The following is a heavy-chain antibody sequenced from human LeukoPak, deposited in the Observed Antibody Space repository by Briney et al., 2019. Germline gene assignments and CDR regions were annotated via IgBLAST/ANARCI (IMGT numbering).Heavy chain of an antibody. Sequence: GGSLRLSCAASGFTFSTYSMNWVRQAPGKGLEWVSSLSSSSSYIYYADSVKGRFTISRDNAKDSLYLQMNGLRAEDTAVYYCARDRSASIAVVTAEIDYWGQGTLVTVSS. D-gene: IGHD6-19*01. CDR3: ARDRSASIAVVTAEIDY. J-gene: IGHJ4*02. CDR2: LSSSSSYI. CDR1: GFTFSTYS. V-gene: IGHV3-21*01.